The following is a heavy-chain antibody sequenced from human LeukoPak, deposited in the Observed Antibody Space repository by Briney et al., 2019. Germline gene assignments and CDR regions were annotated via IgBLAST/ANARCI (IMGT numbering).Heavy chain of an antibody. CDR3: ARGSRLWFGEPMDY. CDR2: ISSSGSTI. V-gene: IGHV3-11*01. D-gene: IGHD3-10*01. Sequence: GGSLRLSCAASGFTFSDYYMSWIRQAAGKGLEWVSYISSSGSTIYYADSVKGRFTISRGNAKNSLYLQMNSLRAEDTAVYYCARGSRLWFGEPMDYWGQGTLVTVSS. J-gene: IGHJ4*02. CDR1: GFTFSDYY.